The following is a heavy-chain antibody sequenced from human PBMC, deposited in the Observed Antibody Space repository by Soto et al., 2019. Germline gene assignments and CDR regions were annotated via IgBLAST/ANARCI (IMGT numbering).Heavy chain of an antibody. J-gene: IGHJ4*02. Sequence: SETMYLTCTVSGGSINSGGYYWSWIRQHPGKGLEWIGYIYYSGSTYYNPSLKSRVTISVDTSKNQFSLKLSSVTAADTAVYYCARSLPSSGGSCYGYWGQGTLVTVSS. V-gene: IGHV4-31*03. D-gene: IGHD2-15*01. CDR3: ARSLPSSGGSCYGY. CDR2: IYYSGST. CDR1: GGSINSGGYY.